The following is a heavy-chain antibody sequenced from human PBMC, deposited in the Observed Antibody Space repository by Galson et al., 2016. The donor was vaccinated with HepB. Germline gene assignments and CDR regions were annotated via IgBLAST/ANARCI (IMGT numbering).Heavy chain of an antibody. CDR1: GYTFTING. J-gene: IGHJ4*02. Sequence: SVKVSCKASGYTFTINGISWVRHAPGEGLEWMGWISAYSGNTIYAQQFQGRVTMTKDTSTSTAYMELRSLRSDDTAVYYCARDREYTFDNWGQGTLVTVSS. CDR2: ISAYSGNT. V-gene: IGHV1-18*04. D-gene: IGHD2/OR15-2a*01. CDR3: ARDREYTFDN.